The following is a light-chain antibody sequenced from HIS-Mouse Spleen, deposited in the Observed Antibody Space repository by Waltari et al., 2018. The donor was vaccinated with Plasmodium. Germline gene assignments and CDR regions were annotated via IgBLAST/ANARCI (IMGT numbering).Light chain of an antibody. J-gene: IGLJ1*01. CDR2: EGI. Sequence: QSALPQPAPVSGSPGQSITIPCTGTSSYVRSYNLVSWYQQHPGNAPKLRIYEGIKRPSGVSNRFSGAKSGNTASLTISGLQAEDEADYYCCSYAGSSTYVFGTGTKVTVL. CDR3: CSYAGSSTYV. CDR1: SSYVRSYNL. V-gene: IGLV2-23*01.